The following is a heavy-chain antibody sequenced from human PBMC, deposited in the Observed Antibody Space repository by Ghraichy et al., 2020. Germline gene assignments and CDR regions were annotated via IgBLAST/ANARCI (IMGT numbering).Heavy chain of an antibody. CDR3: AKDLHWYCMDV. CDR1: GFTFNDFW. Sequence: GGSLRLSCRASGFTFNDFWMNWVRQVPGKGLLWVSGIDNEGRRERYADAVRGRFTISRDTGENTLYLQMHSLRAEDSAIYYCAKDLHWYCMDVWGHGTTVTVSS. D-gene: IGHD2-8*02. J-gene: IGHJ6*02. V-gene: IGHV3-74*01. CDR2: IDNEGRRE.